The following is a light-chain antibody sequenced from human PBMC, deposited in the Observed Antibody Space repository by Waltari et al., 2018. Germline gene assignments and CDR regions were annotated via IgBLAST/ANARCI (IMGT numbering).Light chain of an antibody. CDR3: QHYVRLPAT. Sequence: EIVLTQSPGTLSLSPGERATLFCRASQSIGKYLVWYQQKTGQAPRLLVYGASTRATGIPDRFSGGVSGTDFSLSITRLEPEEFAVYYCQHYVRLPATFGQGTTVEI. V-gene: IGKV3-20*01. J-gene: IGKJ1*01. CDR2: GAS. CDR1: QSIGKY.